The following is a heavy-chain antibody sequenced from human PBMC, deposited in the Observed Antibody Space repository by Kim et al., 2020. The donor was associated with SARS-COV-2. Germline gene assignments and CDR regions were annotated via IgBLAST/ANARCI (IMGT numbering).Heavy chain of an antibody. V-gene: IGHV7-4-1*02. J-gene: IGHJ5*02. D-gene: IGHD3-22*01. CDR3: ARDTQYYYDSSGYSPLWRFER. Sequence: ASVKVSCKASGYTFTSYAMNWVRQAPGQGLEWMGWINTNTGNPTYAQGFTGRFVFSLDTSVSTAYLQISSLKAEDTAVYYCARDTQYYYDSSGYSPLWRFERWGQRPRVPVS. CDR1: GYTFTSYA. CDR2: INTNTGNP.